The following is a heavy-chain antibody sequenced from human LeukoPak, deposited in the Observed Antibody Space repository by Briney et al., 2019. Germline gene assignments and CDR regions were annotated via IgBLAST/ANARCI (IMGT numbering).Heavy chain of an antibody. D-gene: IGHD5-24*01. CDR2: IYYSGST. V-gene: IGHV4-59*08. Sequence: SETLFLTCTVSGGSLSRYYWSCLRHPPGKRLEWFGYIYYSGSTKYTPSLKSRDTISVDTYKKPISLTLSSVTAAHTPVYYCGRHSRDGYNSEFDYWGQGTRVTVSS. CDR1: GGSLSRYY. CDR3: GRHSRDGYNSEFDY. J-gene: IGHJ4*02.